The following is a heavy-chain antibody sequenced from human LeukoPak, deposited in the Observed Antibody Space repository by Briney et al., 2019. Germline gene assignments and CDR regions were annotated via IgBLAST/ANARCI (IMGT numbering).Heavy chain of an antibody. V-gene: IGHV1-69*13. CDR2: IIPIFGTA. CDR1: GGTFSSYA. Sequence: SVKVSCKASGGTFSSYAISWVRQAPGQGLEWMGGIIPIFGTANYAQKSQGRVTITADESTSTAYMELSSLRSEDTAVYYCATRSTIVVVPAAMDYYYGMDVWGQGTTVTVSS. CDR3: ATRSTIVVVPAAMDYYYGMDV. J-gene: IGHJ6*02. D-gene: IGHD2-2*01.